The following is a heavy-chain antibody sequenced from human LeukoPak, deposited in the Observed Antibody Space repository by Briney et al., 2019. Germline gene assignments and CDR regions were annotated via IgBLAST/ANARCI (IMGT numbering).Heavy chain of an antibody. D-gene: IGHD4-11*01. J-gene: IGHJ4*02. Sequence: PGGSLRLSRAASGFTFSSYWMSWVRQAPGKGLEWVATIKNDGSEKNYEDSVKGRFTISRDNAKNSLYLQMSGLRAEDTAVYYCARDLGDYSNYVLGHFDYWGQGTLVTVSS. CDR2: IKNDGSEK. V-gene: IGHV3-7*01. CDR3: ARDLGDYSNYVLGHFDY. CDR1: GFTFSSYW.